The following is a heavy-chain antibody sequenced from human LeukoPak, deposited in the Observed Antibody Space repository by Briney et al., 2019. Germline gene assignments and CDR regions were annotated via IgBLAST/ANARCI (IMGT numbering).Heavy chain of an antibody. V-gene: IGHV1-2*02. CDR3: ARARSYCTNGVCLYYFDY. CDR2: INPNSGGT. D-gene: IGHD2-8*01. Sequence: ASVKVSCKASGYTFTGYYMHWVRQAPGRGLEWMGWINPNSGGTNYVQKFQGRVTMTRDTSISTAYMELSRLRSDDTAVYYCARARSYCTNGVCLYYFDYWGQGTLVTVSS. J-gene: IGHJ4*02. CDR1: GYTFTGYY.